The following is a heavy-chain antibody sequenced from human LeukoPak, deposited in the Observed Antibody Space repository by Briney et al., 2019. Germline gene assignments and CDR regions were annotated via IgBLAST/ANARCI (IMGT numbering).Heavy chain of an antibody. Sequence: GASVKVSCKASGYTFTDYYMHWVRQAPGQGLEWMGWINPNSGATKSAQKFQGRVTMTRDTSISTAYMELSRLRSDDTAVYYCARDMLPMTTVTTPGDYWGQGTLVTVSS. V-gene: IGHV1-2*02. J-gene: IGHJ4*02. CDR1: GYTFTDYY. CDR2: INPNSGAT. CDR3: ARDMLPMTTVTTPGDY. D-gene: IGHD4-17*01.